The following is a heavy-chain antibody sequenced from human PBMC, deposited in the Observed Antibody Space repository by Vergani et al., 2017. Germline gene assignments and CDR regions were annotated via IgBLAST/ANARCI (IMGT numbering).Heavy chain of an antibody. Sequence: EVQLVESGGGLVQPGRSLRLSCAASGFTFDDYAMHWVRQAPGKGLEWVSGISWNSGSIGYADSVKGRFTISRDNAKNSLYLQMNSLRAEDTALYYCAKGVNYYYMDVWGKGTTVTVSS. CDR3: AKGVNYYYMDV. J-gene: IGHJ6*03. CDR2: ISWNSGSI. CDR1: GFTFDDYA. V-gene: IGHV3-9*01.